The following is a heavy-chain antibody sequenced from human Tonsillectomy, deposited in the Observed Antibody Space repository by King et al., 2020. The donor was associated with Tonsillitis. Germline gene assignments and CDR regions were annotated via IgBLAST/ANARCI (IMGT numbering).Heavy chain of an antibody. D-gene: IGHD1-1*01. CDR2: IKQDGSEK. Sequence: VQLVESGGGLVQPGGSLRLSCAASGFTFISYWMSWVRQAPGKGLEGVANIKQDGSEKYYVDSVKGRFTISRDNAKNSLYLQMNSLRAEDTAVYYCARVNNWNCDYWGQGTLVTVSS. J-gene: IGHJ4*02. CDR1: GFTFISYW. CDR3: ARVNNWNCDY. V-gene: IGHV3-7*03.